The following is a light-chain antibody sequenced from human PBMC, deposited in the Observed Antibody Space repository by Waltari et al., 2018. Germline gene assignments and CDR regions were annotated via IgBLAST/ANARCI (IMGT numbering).Light chain of an antibody. Sequence: SHVLTQPPSVSVAPGQPAKITCGGNSVGSESVHWYQQKSGRAPEVVVYDDSARPSGIPERMSGAKSGNTATLTIARVEAGDEPDYYCQLWDGITDHWVFGGGTKVTVL. CDR3: QLWDGITDHWV. J-gene: IGLJ3*02. CDR1: SVGSES. V-gene: IGLV3-21*02. CDR2: DDS.